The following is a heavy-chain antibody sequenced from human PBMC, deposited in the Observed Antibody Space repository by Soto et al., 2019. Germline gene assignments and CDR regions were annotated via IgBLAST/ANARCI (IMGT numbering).Heavy chain of an antibody. V-gene: IGHV4-30-4*01. CDR2: TYYGGSP. CDR1: GGSISSGDYY. Sequence: QVQLQESGPGLVKPSQTLSLTCTVSGGSISSGDYYWSWIRQPPGKGPEWIGYTYYGGSPYYKPSLKSRLTISVSKSKHQLSLKLTSVTAADTAVYYCARGPSGQLCWFAPWGQGTLVTVSS. D-gene: IGHD6-13*01. CDR3: ARGPSGQLCWFAP. J-gene: IGHJ5*02.